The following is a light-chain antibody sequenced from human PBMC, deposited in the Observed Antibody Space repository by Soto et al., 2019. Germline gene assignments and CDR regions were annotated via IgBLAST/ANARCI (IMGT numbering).Light chain of an antibody. CDR3: QQRSSWPRT. CDR1: QSVSSY. J-gene: IGKJ1*01. V-gene: IGKV3-11*01. CDR2: DAS. Sequence: EIVLTQSPATLSLSPGERATLSCRASQSVSSYLAWYQQKAGQAPRLLIYDASNRATGIPARFSGSGSGIDFTLTISRLKPEDFAVYYCQQRSSWPRTFGLGTKVEI.